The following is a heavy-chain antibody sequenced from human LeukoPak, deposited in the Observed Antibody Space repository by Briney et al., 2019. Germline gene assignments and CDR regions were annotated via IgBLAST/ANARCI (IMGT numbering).Heavy chain of an antibody. J-gene: IGHJ4*02. CDR3: ARAQGNFGSGSYYNPGDY. D-gene: IGHD3-10*01. Sequence: GGSLRLSCAASGFTFSNYAMSWVRQAPGKGLEWVADIKQDGSEKYYVDSVKGRFTISRDNAKKSLYLQMNNLRAEDTAVYYCARAQGNFGSGSYYNPGDYWGQGTLVTVSS. V-gene: IGHV3-7*01. CDR1: GFTFSNYA. CDR2: IKQDGSEK.